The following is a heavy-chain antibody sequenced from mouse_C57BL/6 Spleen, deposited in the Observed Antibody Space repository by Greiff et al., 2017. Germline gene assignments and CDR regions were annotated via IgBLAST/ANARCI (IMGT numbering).Heavy chain of an antibody. J-gene: IGHJ2*01. CDR3: ARDYYGSSWDY. V-gene: IGHV1-61*01. CDR2: IYPSDSET. D-gene: IGHD1-1*01. CDR1: GYTFTSYW. Sequence: VQLQQPGAELVRPGSSVKLSCKASGYTFTSYWMDWVKQRPGQGLEWIGNIYPSDSETHYNQKFKDKATLTVDKSSSTAYMQLSSLTSEDSAVYYCARDYYGSSWDYWGQGTTLTVSS.